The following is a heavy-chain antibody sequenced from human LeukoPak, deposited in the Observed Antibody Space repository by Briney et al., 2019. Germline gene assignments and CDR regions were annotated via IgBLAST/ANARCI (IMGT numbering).Heavy chain of an antibody. CDR2: INTDGSIT. CDR3: ARAAPSTH. Sequence: PGGSLRLSCAASGFTFSSYWMHWVRQGPGKGLVWVSRINTDGSITSYADSVEGRFTISRDNAKNTLYLQMNSLRAEDTAVYYCARAAPSTHWGQRTLVTVSS. V-gene: IGHV3-74*01. J-gene: IGHJ4*02. CDR1: GFTFSSYW.